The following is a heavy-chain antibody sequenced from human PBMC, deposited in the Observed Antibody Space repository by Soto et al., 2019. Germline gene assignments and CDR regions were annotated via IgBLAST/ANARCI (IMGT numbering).Heavy chain of an antibody. CDR3: ARSMYYDILTGYYNSGDYYGMDV. V-gene: IGHV5-51*01. CDR1: GYSFTSYW. D-gene: IGHD3-9*01. CDR2: IYPGDSDT. Sequence: GESLKISCKGSGYSFTSYWIGWVRQMPGKGLEWMGIIYPGDSDTRYSPSFQGQVTISADKSISTAYLQWSSLKASDTAMYYCARSMYYDILTGYYNSGDYYGMDVWGQGTTVTVSS. J-gene: IGHJ6*02.